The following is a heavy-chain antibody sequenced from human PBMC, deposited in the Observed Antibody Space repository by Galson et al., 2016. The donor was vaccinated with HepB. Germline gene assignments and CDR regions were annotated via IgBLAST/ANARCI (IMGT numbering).Heavy chain of an antibody. V-gene: IGHV3-30*04. Sequence: SLRLSCAASGFTFSTYVMHWVRQAPGKGLEWAAVISSDGDNKNYADSVKGRFTISRVNSKNTLYLQINSLRPDDTAVYYCASTSPDSSSLYWGQGTLVTVSS. CDR3: ASTSPDSSSLY. CDR2: ISSDGDNK. D-gene: IGHD6-13*01. CDR1: GFTFSTYV. J-gene: IGHJ4*02.